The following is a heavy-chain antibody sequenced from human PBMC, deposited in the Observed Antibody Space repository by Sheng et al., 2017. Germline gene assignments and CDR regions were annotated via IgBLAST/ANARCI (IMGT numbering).Heavy chain of an antibody. D-gene: IGHD1-26*01. CDR2: INHSGST. J-gene: IGHJ4*02. V-gene: IGHV4-34*01. CDR3: ARGFSITGPVVGLDY. Sequence: QVQLQQWGAGLLKPSETLSLTCAVYGGSFSGYYWSWIRQPPGKGLEWIGEINHSGSTNYNPSLKSRVTISVDTSKNQFSLKLSSVTAADTAVYYCARGFSITGPVVGLDYWGQGTLVTVSS. CDR1: GGSFSGYY.